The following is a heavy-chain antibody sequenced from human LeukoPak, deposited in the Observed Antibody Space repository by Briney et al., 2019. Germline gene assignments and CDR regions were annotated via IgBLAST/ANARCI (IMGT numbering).Heavy chain of an antibody. CDR3: AKAGGDGSGSYSDY. Sequence: GGSLRLSCAASGFTFDDYAMHWVRQAPGKGLEWVSGISWNSGSIGHADSVKGRFTISRDNAKNSLYLQMNSLRAEDTALYHCAKAGGDGSGSYSDYWGQGTLVTVSS. J-gene: IGHJ4*02. CDR2: ISWNSGSI. V-gene: IGHV3-9*01. D-gene: IGHD3-10*01. CDR1: GFTFDDYA.